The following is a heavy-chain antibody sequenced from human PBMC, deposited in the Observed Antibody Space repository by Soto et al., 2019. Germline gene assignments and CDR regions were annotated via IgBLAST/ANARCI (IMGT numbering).Heavy chain of an antibody. CDR2: IKSNIDGGAR. V-gene: IGHV3-15*01. CDR3: GSGYLGDY. CDR1: GFTFNNAW. Sequence: EVQLVESGGGLVKPGGSLRLSCAASGFTFNNAWMSWVRQAPGKGLEWVGRIKSNIDGGARDYAAPVKGRFTISRDDSKNTLYLQMNSLKTEDTGVYYCGSGYLGDYWGQGTLVTVSS. D-gene: IGHD3-22*01. J-gene: IGHJ4*02.